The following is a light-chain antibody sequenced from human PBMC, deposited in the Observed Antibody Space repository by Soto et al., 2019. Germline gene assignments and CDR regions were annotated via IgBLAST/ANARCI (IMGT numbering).Light chain of an antibody. V-gene: IGKV3-11*01. J-gene: IGKJ3*01. CDR1: QSVSSY. Sequence: EIVLTQSPATLSLSPGERATLSCRASQSVSSYLAWYQQKPGQAPRLLIYDASNRATGIPARFSGSGSGTDFTLTISSLEPEDFAVYYCQQRSKWLTFGPGTKANIK. CDR2: DAS. CDR3: QQRSKWLT.